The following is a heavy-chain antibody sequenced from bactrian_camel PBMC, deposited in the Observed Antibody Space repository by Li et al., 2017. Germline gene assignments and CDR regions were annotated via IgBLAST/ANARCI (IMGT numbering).Heavy chain of an antibody. J-gene: IGHJ6*01. V-gene: IGHV3S7*01. CDR3: AVARRYYSGGYLIPEGDFGY. CDR2: IYSDGSNT. D-gene: IGHD2*01. Sequence: HVQLVESGGGLVQPGGSLRLSCAASGFTFSNHAMSWVRQAPGKGLEWVSSIYSDGSNTYYADSVKGRFTLSRDNAKNTVYLQMSSLKSEDTALYYCAVARRYYSGGYLIPEGDFGYWGQGTQVTVS. CDR1: GFTFSNHA.